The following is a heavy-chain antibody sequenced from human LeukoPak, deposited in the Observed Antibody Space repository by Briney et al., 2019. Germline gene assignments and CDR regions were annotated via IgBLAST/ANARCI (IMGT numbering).Heavy chain of an antibody. J-gene: IGHJ4*02. CDR1: GYTFTSYG. CDR2: ISAYNGNT. V-gene: IGHV1-18*01. D-gene: IGHD6-19*01. CDR3: ARGSRYSSGWYGDGFDY. Sequence: ASVKVSCKASGYTFTSYGISWVRQAPGQGLEWMGWISAYNGNTNYAQKLQGRVTMTTDTSTSTAYMELRSLRSDDTAVYYCARGSRYSSGWYGDGFDYWGQGTLVTVSS.